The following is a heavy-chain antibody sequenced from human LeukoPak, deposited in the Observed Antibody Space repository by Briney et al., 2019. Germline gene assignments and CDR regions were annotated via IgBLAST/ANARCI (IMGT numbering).Heavy chain of an antibody. D-gene: IGHD3-10*01. V-gene: IGHV5-51*01. Sequence: GESLKISCKGSGYSFTFYWIGWVRQMPGKGLEWMGIIYPGDSDTRYSPSFQGQVTISADKSISTAYLQWSSLKASDTAMYYCARRRITMVRGVITTHFDPWGQGTLVTVSS. CDR1: GYSFTFYW. J-gene: IGHJ5*02. CDR2: IYPGDSDT. CDR3: ARRRITMVRGVITTHFDP.